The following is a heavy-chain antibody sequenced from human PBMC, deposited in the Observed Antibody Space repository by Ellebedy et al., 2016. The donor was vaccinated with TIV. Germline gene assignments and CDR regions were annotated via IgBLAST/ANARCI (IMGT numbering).Heavy chain of an antibody. CDR1: GFTFSSYG. D-gene: IGHD3-10*01. Sequence: GESLKISCAASGFTFSSYGMLWVRQAPDRGLEWVVLTWHDGSKKYYGDSVKGRFTISRDNSKKTLYLEMNSLRAEDTAIYYCVRDRVSDGSGKYDPNYYMDVWGRGTTVTVSS. V-gene: IGHV3-33*01. CDR2: TWHDGSKK. CDR3: VRDRVSDGSGKYDPNYYMDV. J-gene: IGHJ6*03.